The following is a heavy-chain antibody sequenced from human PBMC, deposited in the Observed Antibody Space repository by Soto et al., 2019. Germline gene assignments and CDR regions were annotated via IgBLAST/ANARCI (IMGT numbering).Heavy chain of an antibody. CDR3: ARDMAIGCSSTSCYTRIVVVVAATHDY. V-gene: IGHV3-21*01. J-gene: IGHJ4*02. D-gene: IGHD2-15*01. CDR1: GFTFSSYS. Sequence: GGSLRLSCAASGFTFSSYSMNWVRQAPGKGLEWVSSISSSSSYIYYADSVKGRFTISRDNAKNSLYLQMNSLRAEDTAVYYCARDMAIGCSSTSCYTRIVVVVAATHDYWGQGTLVTVS. CDR2: ISSSSSYI.